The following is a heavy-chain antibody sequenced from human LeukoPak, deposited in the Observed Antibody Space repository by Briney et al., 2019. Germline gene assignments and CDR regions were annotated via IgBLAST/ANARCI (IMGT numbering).Heavy chain of an antibody. CDR1: GFTFSSYA. V-gene: IGHV3-23*01. CDR2: ISGSGGST. D-gene: IGHD3-16*01. CDR3: AGGSYAATWSPAESLQH. J-gene: IGHJ1*01. Sequence: GGSLRLSCAASGFTFSSYAMSWVRQAPGKGLEWVSAISGSGGSTYYADSVKGRFTISRDNSKNTLYLQMNSLRAEDTAVYYCAGGSYAATWSPAESLQHWGQGTLVTVSS.